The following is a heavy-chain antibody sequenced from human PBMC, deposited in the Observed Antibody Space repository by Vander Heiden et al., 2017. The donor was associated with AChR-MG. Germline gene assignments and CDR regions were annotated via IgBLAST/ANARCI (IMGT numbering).Heavy chain of an antibody. CDR3: ARKTYDYDSSGYSYFDY. CDR2: ISSSSSTI. V-gene: IGHV3-48*01. D-gene: IGHD3-22*01. Sequence: EVQLVESGGGLVQPGGSLRLSCAASGFTFSSYSMNWVRQAPGKGLEWVSYISSSSSTIYHADSVKGRVTISRDNAKNSLYLQMNSLRAEDTAVYYCARKTYDYDSSGYSYFDYWGQGTLVTVSS. CDR1: GFTFSSYS. J-gene: IGHJ4*02.